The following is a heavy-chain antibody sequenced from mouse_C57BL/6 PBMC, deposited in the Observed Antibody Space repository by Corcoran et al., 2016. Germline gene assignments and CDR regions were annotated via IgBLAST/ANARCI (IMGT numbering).Heavy chain of an antibody. CDR1: GYTFTDYY. D-gene: IGHD3-1*01. V-gene: IGHV1-26*01. Sequence: EVQLQQSGPELMKPGASVKISCKAYGYTFTDYYMNWVKQCHGKSLEWIGDIDRNHGGTSYNQKFKGKATLAVAKSSSTAYMELRSLTSEDSAVYYCARRGLYYYAMDYWGQGTSVTVSS. CDR2: IDRNHGGT. CDR3: ARRGLYYYAMDY. J-gene: IGHJ4*01.